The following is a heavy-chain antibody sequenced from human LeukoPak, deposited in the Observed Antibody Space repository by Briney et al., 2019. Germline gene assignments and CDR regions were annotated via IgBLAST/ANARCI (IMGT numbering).Heavy chain of an antibody. CDR2: VSKSGST. CDR1: GGSITSHF. D-gene: IGHD3-16*01. V-gene: IGHV4-4*08. CDR3: ARDDYGVFDAFDV. Sequence: SETLSLTCTVSGGSITSHFWTWIRQAPGKGLEWVGYVSKSGSTNYNPSLQSRITISVDTSRNQFFLKLTSMTAADTAVYFCARDDYGVFDAFDVWGQGTVVTVSS. J-gene: IGHJ3*01.